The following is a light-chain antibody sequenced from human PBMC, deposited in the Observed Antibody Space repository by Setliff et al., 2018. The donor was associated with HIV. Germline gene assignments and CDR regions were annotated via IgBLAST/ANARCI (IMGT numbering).Light chain of an antibody. V-gene: IGLV2-14*03. Sequence: QSVLTQPASVSGSPGQSITISCTGTSNDVGGYDYVSWYQQHPGKAPKLMIYDVTNRPSGVSNRFSGSKSGNTASLTISGLQAGDEADYYCSSYTTSSTKNVFGTGTKVNVL. J-gene: IGLJ1*01. CDR2: DVT. CDR1: SNDVGGYDY. CDR3: SSYTTSSTKNV.